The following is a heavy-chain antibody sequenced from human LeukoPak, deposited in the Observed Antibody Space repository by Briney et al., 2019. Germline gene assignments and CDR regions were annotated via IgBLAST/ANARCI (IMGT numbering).Heavy chain of an antibody. V-gene: IGHV1-18*01. CDR2: ISAYNGYT. Sequence: WASVKVSCKASGYTFTSYGITWVRQAPGQGLEWMGWISAYNGYTNYAQKFQGRVTMTRNTSISTAYMELSSLRSEDTAVYYCARGPQLSYYDYVWGSYRYWWFDPWGQGTLVTVSS. J-gene: IGHJ5*02. D-gene: IGHD3-16*02. CDR3: ARGPQLSYYDYVWGSYRYWWFDP. CDR1: GYTFTSYG.